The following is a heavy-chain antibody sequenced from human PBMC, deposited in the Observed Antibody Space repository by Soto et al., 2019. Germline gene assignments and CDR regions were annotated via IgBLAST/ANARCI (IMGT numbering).Heavy chain of an antibody. D-gene: IGHD2-15*01. J-gene: IGHJ5*02. CDR3: ARDEGYCSGGSCYGWFDP. V-gene: IGHV1-18*01. Sequence: GASVKVSCKASGYTFTSYGISWVRQAPGQGLEWMGWISAYNGNTNYAQKLQGRVTMITDTSTSTAYMELRSLRSDDTAVYYCARDEGYCSGGSCYGWFDPWGQGTLVTVSS. CDR1: GYTFTSYG. CDR2: ISAYNGNT.